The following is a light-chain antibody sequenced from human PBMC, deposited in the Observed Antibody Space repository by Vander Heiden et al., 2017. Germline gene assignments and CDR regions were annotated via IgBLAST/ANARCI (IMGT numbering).Light chain of an antibody. J-gene: IGLJ3*02. CDR3: QSYDYSLSGWV. V-gene: IGLV1-40*01. CDR2: GNN. Sequence: QSVLTQPPSVSGAPGQRVTISCAGSSSNTGAGYDVHGYQQLPGTAPKLLIYGNNNRPSGVPDRFSGSKSGTSASLAITGLQAEDEADYYCQSYDYSLSGWVFGGGTKLTVL. CDR1: SSNTGAGYD.